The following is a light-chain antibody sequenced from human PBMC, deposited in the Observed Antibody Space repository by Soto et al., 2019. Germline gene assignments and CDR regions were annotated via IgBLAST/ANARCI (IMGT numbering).Light chain of an antibody. J-gene: IGLJ3*02. CDR2: DVS. CDR1: SSDVGSYND. Sequence: QSVLTQPRSVSGSPGQSVTISCTGTSSDVGSYNDVSWYQQHPGKAPKLMIYDVSKRPSGVPDRFSGSKSGNTASLTISGLQAEDEADYYCCSYAGRYTWVFGGGTKLTVL. V-gene: IGLV2-11*01. CDR3: CSYAGRYTWV.